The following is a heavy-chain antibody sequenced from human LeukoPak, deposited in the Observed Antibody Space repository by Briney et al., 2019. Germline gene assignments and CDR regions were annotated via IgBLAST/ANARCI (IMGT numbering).Heavy chain of an antibody. CDR1: GFTFTSYS. V-gene: IGHV3-21*01. CDR3: VRDRATVTTCYPQH. CDR2: ISGSSKHR. D-gene: IGHD4-17*01. J-gene: IGHJ1*01. Sequence: PGGSLRLSCAASGFTFTSYSMNWVRQAPGKGLEWVSSISGSSKHRYYANSVKGRFTISRDNAKSSLYLQMDSLRAEDTAVYYCVRDRATVTTCYPQHCGQGALVTVSS.